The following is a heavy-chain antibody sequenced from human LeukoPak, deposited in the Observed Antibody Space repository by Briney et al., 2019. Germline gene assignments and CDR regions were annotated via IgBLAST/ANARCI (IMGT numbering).Heavy chain of an antibody. CDR2: ISSNGGST. D-gene: IGHD3-10*01. V-gene: IGHV3-64D*06. CDR3: SMVRAFYYYYGMDV. CDR1: GFTFNSYA. Sequence: GGSLRLSCSASGFTFNSYAMHWVRQAPGKGLEYVSAISSNGGSTYYADSVKGRFTISRDNSKNTLYLQMSSLRAEDTAVYYCSMVRAFYYYYGMDVWGKGTTVTVSS. J-gene: IGHJ6*04.